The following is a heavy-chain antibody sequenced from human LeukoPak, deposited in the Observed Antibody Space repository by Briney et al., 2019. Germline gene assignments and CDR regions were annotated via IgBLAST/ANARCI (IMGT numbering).Heavy chain of an antibody. J-gene: IGHJ4*02. Sequence: GGSLRLSCAASGFTFSSYGMHWVRQAPGKGLEWVAFIRYDGSNKYYADSVKGRFTISRDNSKNTVYLQMNSLRAEDTAVYYCAXXXXXPSRGIAVAGTSFDYWGQGTLVTVSS. CDR3: AXXXXXPSRGIAVAGTSFDY. CDR2: IRYDGSNK. D-gene: IGHD6-19*01. CDR1: GFTFSSYG. V-gene: IGHV3-30*02.